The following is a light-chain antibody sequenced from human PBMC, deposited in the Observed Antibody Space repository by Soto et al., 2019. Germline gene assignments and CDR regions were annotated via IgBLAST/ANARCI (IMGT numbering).Light chain of an antibody. V-gene: IGKV3-11*01. CDR2: EAS. J-gene: IGKJ4*01. Sequence: EIVLTQSPATLSLSPGDRATLSCRASQSISSHLAWYQQKPGQAPRLLMYEASNRATDIPARFSGSGSGTDFTLTISSLEPEDFAVYYCQQRSSWPLTFGGGTKVEIK. CDR1: QSISSH. CDR3: QQRSSWPLT.